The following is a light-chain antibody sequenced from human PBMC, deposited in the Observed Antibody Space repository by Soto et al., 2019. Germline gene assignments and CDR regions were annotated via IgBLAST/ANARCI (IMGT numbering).Light chain of an antibody. V-gene: IGKV1-39*01. CDR3: QQLNSYPPSIT. CDR1: QSISSY. CDR2: AAS. Sequence: DIQMTQSPSSLSASVGDRVTITCRASQSISSYLNWYQQKPGKAPKLLIYAASSLQSGVPSRFSGSGSGTDFTLTISSLQPEDFATYYCQQLNSYPPSITFGQGTRLEIK. J-gene: IGKJ5*01.